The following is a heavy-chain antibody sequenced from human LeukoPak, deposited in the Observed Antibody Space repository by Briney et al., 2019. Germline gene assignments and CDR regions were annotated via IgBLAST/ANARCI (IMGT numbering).Heavy chain of an antibody. V-gene: IGHV3-64*01. J-gene: IGHJ4*02. D-gene: IGHD5-24*01. CDR1: GFTFSSYA. Sequence: PGGSLRLSCAASGFTFSSYAMHWVRQAPGKGLEYVSAISSNGGSTYYANSVKGRFTISRDNSKNTLYLQIGSLRAEDMAVYYCARDGYNQGTFDYWGQGTLVTVSS. CDR3: ARDGYNQGTFDY. CDR2: ISSNGGST.